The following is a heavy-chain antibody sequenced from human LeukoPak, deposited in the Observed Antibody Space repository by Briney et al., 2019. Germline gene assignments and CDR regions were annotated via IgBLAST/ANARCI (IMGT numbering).Heavy chain of an antibody. CDR2: INPNSGGT. J-gene: IGHJ4*02. V-gene: IGHV1-2*04. Sequence: ASVKVSCKASGYTFTTYYIHWVRQAPGQGLEWMGWINPNSGGTNYAQKFQGWVTMTRDTSISTAYMELSRLRSDDTAVYYCVLGWLRGFDYWGQGTLVTVSS. CDR1: GYTFTTYY. CDR3: VLGWLRGFDY. D-gene: IGHD5-12*01.